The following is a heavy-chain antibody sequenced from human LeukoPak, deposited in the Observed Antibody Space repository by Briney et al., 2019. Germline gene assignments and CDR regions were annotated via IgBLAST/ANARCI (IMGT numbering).Heavy chain of an antibody. CDR2: INPNSGGT. J-gene: IGHJ3*02. V-gene: IGHV1-2*02. CDR1: GYTFTVYY. CDR3: ARRFPYYYDSSGYHDAFDI. D-gene: IGHD3-22*01. Sequence: ASVKVSCKASGYTFTVYYMHWVRQAPGQGLEWMGWINPNSGGTNYAQKFQGRVTMTRDTSIGTAYMELSRLRSDDTAVYYCARRFPYYYDSSGYHDAFDIWGQGTMVTVSS.